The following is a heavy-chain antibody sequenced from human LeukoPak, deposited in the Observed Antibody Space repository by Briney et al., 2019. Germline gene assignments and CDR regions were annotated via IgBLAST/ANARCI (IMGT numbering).Heavy chain of an antibody. Sequence: GGSLRLSCAASGFTFDDYGMSWVRQAPGKGLEWVSGINWNGGSTGYADSVKGRFTISRDNAKNSLYLQMNSLRAEDTALYYCARNGYYDSSGYHDYWGQGTLVTVSS. CDR1: GFTFDDYG. CDR3: ARNGYYDSSGYHDY. D-gene: IGHD3-22*01. J-gene: IGHJ4*02. V-gene: IGHV3-20*04. CDR2: INWNGGST.